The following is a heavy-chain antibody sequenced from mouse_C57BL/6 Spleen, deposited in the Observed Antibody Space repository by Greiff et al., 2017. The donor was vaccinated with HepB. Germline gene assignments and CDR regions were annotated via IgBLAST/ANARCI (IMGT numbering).Heavy chain of an antibody. D-gene: IGHD2-4*01. V-gene: IGHV3-1*01. CDR1: GYSITSGYD. CDR2: ISYSGST. Sequence: EVQLQESGPGMVKPSQSLSLTCTVTGYSITSGYDWHWIRHFPGNKLEWMGYISYSGSTNYNPSLKSRISITHDTSKNHFFLKLNSVTTEDTATYYCARGDYDLYAMDYWGQGTSVTVSS. CDR3: ARGDYDLYAMDY. J-gene: IGHJ4*01.